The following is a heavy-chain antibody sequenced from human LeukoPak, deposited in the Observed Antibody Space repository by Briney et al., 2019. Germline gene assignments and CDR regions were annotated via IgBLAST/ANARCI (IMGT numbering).Heavy chain of an antibody. Sequence: SETLSLTCTVSGGPISSYYWSWIRQPPGKGLEWIGYIYYSGSTNYNPSLKSRVTISVDTSKNQFSLKLSSVTAADTAVYYCARWSGVVVVAATPWGFDPWGQGTLVTVSS. V-gene: IGHV4-59*01. J-gene: IGHJ5*02. CDR1: GGPISSYY. CDR3: ARWSGVVVVAATPWGFDP. CDR2: IYYSGST. D-gene: IGHD2-15*01.